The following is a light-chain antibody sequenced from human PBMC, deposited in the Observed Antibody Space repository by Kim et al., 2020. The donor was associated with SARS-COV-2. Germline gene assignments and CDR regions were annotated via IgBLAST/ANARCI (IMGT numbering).Light chain of an antibody. Sequence: PGETATRSCGASESVISTYLAWYQQKTGQAPRLLIYGAFTRATGIPDRFSGARSGTDFSLIISRLEPEDFAVYYCQYYGPSPPWTFGQGTKVDIK. CDR3: QYYGPSPPWT. J-gene: IGKJ1*01. V-gene: IGKV3-20*01. CDR1: ESVISTY. CDR2: GAF.